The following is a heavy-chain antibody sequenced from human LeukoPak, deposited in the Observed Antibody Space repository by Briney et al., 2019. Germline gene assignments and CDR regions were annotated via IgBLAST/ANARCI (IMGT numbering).Heavy chain of an antibody. J-gene: IGHJ4*02. CDR2: IYSSGST. D-gene: IGHD6-6*01. V-gene: IGHV4-4*07. CDR3: ARVRGRSSDYYFDY. Sequence: PSETLSLTCTVSGGSISSYYWSWIRQPAGKGLEWIGRIYSSGSTNYNPSLKSRVTMSVDTSKNQFSLKLSSVTAADTAAYYCARVRGRSSDYYFDYWGQGTLVTVSS. CDR1: GGSISSYY.